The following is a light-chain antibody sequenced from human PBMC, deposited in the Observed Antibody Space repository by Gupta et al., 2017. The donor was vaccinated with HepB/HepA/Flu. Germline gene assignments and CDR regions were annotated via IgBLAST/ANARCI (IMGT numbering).Light chain of an antibody. CDR3: ETWDSKV. CDR1: SGHSTYI. V-gene: IGLV4-60*03. J-gene: IGLJ2*01. CDR2: VEYSGSY. Sequence: QPVPPPSSSASASLGSSLKLSCTLSSGHSTYIIAWHQQQPGKAPRYLMKVEYSGSYNKGSGVPDRFSGASSGADRYLTISTLQSEDEADYYGETWDSKVLGGGTKLTVL.